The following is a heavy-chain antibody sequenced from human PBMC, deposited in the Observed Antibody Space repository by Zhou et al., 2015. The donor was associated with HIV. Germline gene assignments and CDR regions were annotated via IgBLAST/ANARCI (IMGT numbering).Heavy chain of an antibody. CDR3: ARGTYCGGDCYHYFDY. Sequence: QVQLVQSGAEVKKPGASVKVSCKASGYTFTGYYMHWVRQAPGQGLEWMGWINPNSGGTNYAQKFQGRVTMTRDTSISTAYMELSRLRSEDTAVYYCARGTYCGGDCYHYFDYWGQGTLVTVSS. D-gene: IGHD2-21*02. V-gene: IGHV1-2*02. CDR2: INPNSGGT. J-gene: IGHJ4*02. CDR1: GYTFTGYY.